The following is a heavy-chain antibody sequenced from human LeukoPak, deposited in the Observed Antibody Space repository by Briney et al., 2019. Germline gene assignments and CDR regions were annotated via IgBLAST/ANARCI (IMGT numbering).Heavy chain of an antibody. CDR3: AKGHGWNGVGEASDY. J-gene: IGHJ4*02. CDR2: VWKDGSKQ. CDR1: GFTFRAYG. D-gene: IGHD3-3*01. V-gene: IGHV3-33*06. Sequence: PGGSLRLSCAASGFTFRAYGMYWVRQAPGKGLEWVAVVWKDGSKQFYADSVKGRFTVSRDNSRDTLYLQMSSLSAEDTGLYYCAKGHGWNGVGEASDYWGQGTLVTVSS.